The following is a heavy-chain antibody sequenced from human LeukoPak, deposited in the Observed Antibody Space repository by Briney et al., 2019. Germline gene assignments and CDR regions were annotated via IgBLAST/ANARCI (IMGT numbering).Heavy chain of an antibody. CDR3: TGVAVAGNTDY. D-gene: IGHD6-19*01. CDR1: GGPISSSCSY. Sequence: PSETLSLTCTVSGGPISSSCSYWGWIRQPPGKGLEWIGSICYSGSTYYNPSLKSRVTISVDTSKNQFSLKLSSVTAADTAVYYCTGVAVAGNTDYWGQGTLVTVSS. CDR2: ICYSGST. V-gene: IGHV4-39*01. J-gene: IGHJ4*02.